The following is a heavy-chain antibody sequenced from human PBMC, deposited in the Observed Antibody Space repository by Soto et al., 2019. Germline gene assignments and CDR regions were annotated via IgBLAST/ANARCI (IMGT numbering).Heavy chain of an antibody. CDR1: GYTFTSYA. CDR2: INAGNGNT. V-gene: IGHV1-3*01. CDR3: ARVPKWALTFDY. Sequence: QVQLVQSGAEVKKPGASVKVSCKASGYTFTSYAMHWVRQAPGQRLEWMGWINAGNGNTKYSQKFQGRVTITRDTSASTAYMELSSLRSEDTAVYYCARVPKWALTFDYWGQGTLVTVSS. J-gene: IGHJ4*02. D-gene: IGHD1-26*01.